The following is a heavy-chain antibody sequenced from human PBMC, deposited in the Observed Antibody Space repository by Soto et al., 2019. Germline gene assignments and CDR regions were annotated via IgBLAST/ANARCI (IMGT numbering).Heavy chain of an antibody. D-gene: IGHD2-2*01. CDR3: ARKPPAAIQGWAYGMDV. J-gene: IGHJ6*02. CDR1: GFTVSTNY. Sequence: EVQLVQTGGGLIQPGGSLRLSCVASGFTVSTNYLSWVRQVPGKGLEWVSVLHGSGSTSYVDSVKGRFTISRDNARNTFYLQMNRSRVEDTAVYYWARKPPAAIQGWAYGMDVWGQGTTVTGSS. CDR2: LHGSGST. V-gene: IGHV3-53*02.